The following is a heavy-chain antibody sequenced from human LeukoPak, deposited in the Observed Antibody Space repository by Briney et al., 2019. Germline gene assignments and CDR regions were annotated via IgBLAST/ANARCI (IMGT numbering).Heavy chain of an antibody. CDR1: GHTFTSYG. CDR3: ARSPERSGSKYYYYYMDV. D-gene: IGHD3-3*01. V-gene: IGHV1-8*03. Sequence: ASVKVSCKASGHTFTSYGISWVRQARGQGLEWMGWMNPNSGNTGYAQKFQGRVTITRNTSISTAYMELSSLRSEDTAVYYCARSPERSGSKYYYYYMDVWGKGTTVTVSS. CDR2: MNPNSGNT. J-gene: IGHJ6*03.